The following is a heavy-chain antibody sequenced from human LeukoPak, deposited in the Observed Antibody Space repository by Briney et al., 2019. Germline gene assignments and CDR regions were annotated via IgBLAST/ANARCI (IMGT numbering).Heavy chain of an antibody. CDR1: GFTFSSYW. D-gene: IGHD2-2*01. J-gene: IGHJ5*02. CDR2: IWYGGSNK. CDR3: AKGYPGVVPAAIDA. Sequence: GGSLRLSCAASGFTFSSYWMSWVRQAPGKGLEWVAVIWYGGSNKYYADSVKGRFTISRDNSKNTLYLQMNSLRAEDTAVYYCAKGYPGVVPAAIDAWGQGTLVTVSS. V-gene: IGHV3-30*02.